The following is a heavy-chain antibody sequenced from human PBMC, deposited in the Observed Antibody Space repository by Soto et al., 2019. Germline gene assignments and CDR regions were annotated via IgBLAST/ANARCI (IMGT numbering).Heavy chain of an antibody. Sequence: QLQLQESGPGLVKPSETLSLTCTVSGGSISSSSYYWGWIRQPPGKGLEWIGSIYYSGSTYYNPSLKSRVTISVDTSKNQFSLKLSSVTAADTAVYYCASYLNLSKGNYYDYWGQGTLVTVSS. CDR1: GGSISSSSYY. CDR3: ASYLNLSKGNYYDY. V-gene: IGHV4-39*01. CDR2: IYYSGST. J-gene: IGHJ4*02. D-gene: IGHD3-10*01.